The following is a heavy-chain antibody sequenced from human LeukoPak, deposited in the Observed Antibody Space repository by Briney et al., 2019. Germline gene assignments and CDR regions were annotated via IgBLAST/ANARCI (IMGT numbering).Heavy chain of an antibody. V-gene: IGHV1-46*01. CDR3: ARDPTVTTSRPSYYFDY. J-gene: IGHJ4*02. CDR1: GYTFTSYY. CDR2: INPSGGST. D-gene: IGHD4-11*01. Sequence: ASVKVSCKASGYTFTSYYMHWVRQAPGQGLEWMGIINPSGGSTSYAQKFQGRVTMTRDTSTSTVYMELSSLRSEDTAVYYCARDPTVTTSRPSYYFDYWGQGTLVTVSS.